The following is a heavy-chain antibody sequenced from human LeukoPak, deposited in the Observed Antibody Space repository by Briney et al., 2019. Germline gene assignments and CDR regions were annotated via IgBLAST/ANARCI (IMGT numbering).Heavy chain of an antibody. J-gene: IGHJ4*02. V-gene: IGHV4-61*01. CDR2: IYYSGTT. CDR1: GGSVTSGSYY. D-gene: IGHD4-17*01. Sequence: ETLSLTCTVSGGSVTSGSYYWSWIRQPPGKGLESIGYIYYSGTTNYNPSLKSRVTISVDTSKNQFSLRLSSVTAADTAVYYCARRRPNYGDYDYWGQGTLVTVSS. CDR3: ARRRPNYGDYDY.